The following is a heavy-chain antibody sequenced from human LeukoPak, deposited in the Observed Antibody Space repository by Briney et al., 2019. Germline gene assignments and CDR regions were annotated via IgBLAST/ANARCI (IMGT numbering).Heavy chain of an antibody. V-gene: IGHV3-74*03. CDR1: GFTFSSYG. CDR2: VNFDGSST. CDR3: ARAGPPHYYFDY. J-gene: IGHJ4*02. Sequence: PGGSLRLSCAASGFTFSSYGMHWVRQAPGKGLVWVSRVNFDGSSTKYADSVKGRFTISRDNAKNTLYLQMNSLRAEDTAVYYCARAGPPHYYFDYWGQGTLVTVSS.